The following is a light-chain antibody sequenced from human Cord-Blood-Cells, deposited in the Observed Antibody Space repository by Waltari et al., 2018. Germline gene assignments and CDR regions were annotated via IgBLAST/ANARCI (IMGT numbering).Light chain of an antibody. V-gene: IGLV2-14*01. J-gene: IGLJ2*01. Sequence: QSALTQPASVSGSPGQSITISCTGTSSAVGGYNYVSWYQQHPGQAPKLMIYDVSNRRSGVSNRFSGSKSGNTASLTISGLQAEDEADYYCSSYTSSSPVFGGGTKLTVL. CDR1: SSAVGGYNY. CDR3: SSYTSSSPV. CDR2: DVS.